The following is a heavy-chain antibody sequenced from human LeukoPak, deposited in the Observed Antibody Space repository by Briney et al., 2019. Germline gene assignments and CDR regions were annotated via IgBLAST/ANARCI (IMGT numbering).Heavy chain of an antibody. Sequence: GGSLRLSCAASGFTFSSYWMSWVRQAPGKGLEWVANIKQDGSEKYYVDSVKGRFTISRDNAKNSLYLQMNSLRAEDTAVYYCASEIFEVVIRTGYWGQGTLVTVSS. J-gene: IGHJ4*02. CDR2: IKQDGSEK. CDR3: ASEIFEVVIRTGY. D-gene: IGHD3-3*01. V-gene: IGHV3-7*01. CDR1: GFTFSSYW.